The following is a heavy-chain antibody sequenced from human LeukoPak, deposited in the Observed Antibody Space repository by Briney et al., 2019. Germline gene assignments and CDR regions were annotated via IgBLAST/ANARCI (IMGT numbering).Heavy chain of an antibody. V-gene: IGHV3-30*04. CDR3: AKEETIFGVVHY. CDR1: RLSFSSYA. D-gene: IGHD3-3*01. Sequence: GGSLRFSCAASRLSFSSYAMHWVRQAPGKGLEWVAAILNDGIDKYYADSVRGRFSISRDNSKNTLYLQMNSLRGEDTAYYYCAKEETIFGVVHYWGQGTLVTVSS. CDR2: ILNDGIDK. J-gene: IGHJ4*02.